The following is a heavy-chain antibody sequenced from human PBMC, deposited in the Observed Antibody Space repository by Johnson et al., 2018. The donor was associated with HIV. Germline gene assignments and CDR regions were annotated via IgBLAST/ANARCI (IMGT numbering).Heavy chain of an antibody. CDR3: ARVDCTAGICYNAFDI. CDR2: IKQDGSEK. Sequence: VQLVESGGGLVQPGGSLRLSCAASGFTFSSYWMSWVRQAPGKGLEWVADIKQDGSEKYYVDSVKGRFAISRDNAKNSLYLQINSLRAEDTAVYYCARVDCTAGICYNAFDIWGQGTMVTVSS. V-gene: IGHV3-7*04. CDR1: GFTFSSYW. D-gene: IGHD2-8*02. J-gene: IGHJ3*02.